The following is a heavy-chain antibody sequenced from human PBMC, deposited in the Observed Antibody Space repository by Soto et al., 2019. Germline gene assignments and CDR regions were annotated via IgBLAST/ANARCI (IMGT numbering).Heavy chain of an antibody. Sequence: QVQLVQSGAEVKKPGSSVKVSCKASGGTFSSYTITWVRQAPGQGLEWMGGITPMFGTPNYAQKFQGRVTITADESTSTAYMELSSLRSEDTAMYFCARDGTLDDSSAYYYLYWGQGTLVTVSS. CDR3: ARDGTLDDSSAYYYLY. J-gene: IGHJ4*02. CDR1: GGTFSSYT. D-gene: IGHD3-22*01. CDR2: ITPMFGTP. V-gene: IGHV1-69*01.